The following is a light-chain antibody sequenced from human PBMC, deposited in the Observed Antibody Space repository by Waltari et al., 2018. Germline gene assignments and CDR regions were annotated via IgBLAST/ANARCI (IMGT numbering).Light chain of an antibody. J-gene: IGKJ4*01. CDR1: QDISNF. Sequence: DIQMTQSPSSLSESVLDRVTITCQTSQDISNFLNWYQQKPGKAPKLLIYDAAYSETGVPSRFSGSAYGTDYTFTISSVQTEDIATYYCQQYANFPLTIGGGTKLEI. V-gene: IGKV1-33*01. CDR2: DAA. CDR3: QQYANFPLT.